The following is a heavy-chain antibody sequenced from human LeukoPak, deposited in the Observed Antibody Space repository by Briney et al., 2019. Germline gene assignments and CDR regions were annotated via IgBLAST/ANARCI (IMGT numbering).Heavy chain of an antibody. Sequence: PSETLSLTCTVSGGSISSYYWSWIRQPPGKGLEWIGYIYYSGSTNYNPSLKSRVTISVDTSKNQFSLKLSSVTAADTAVYYCARRPDRVGATLGSGLDVWGQGTTVTVSS. CDR1: GGSISSYY. CDR3: ARRPDRVGATLGSGLDV. V-gene: IGHV4-59*08. CDR2: IYYSGST. J-gene: IGHJ6*02. D-gene: IGHD1-26*01.